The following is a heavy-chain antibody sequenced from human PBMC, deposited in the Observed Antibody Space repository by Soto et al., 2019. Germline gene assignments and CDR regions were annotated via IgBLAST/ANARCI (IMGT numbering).Heavy chain of an antibody. J-gene: IGHJ6*02. D-gene: IGHD2-2*01. V-gene: IGHV3-7*01. CDR2: IKQDGSEK. CDR1: GFTFSSYW. Sequence: EVQLVESGGGLVQPGGSLRLSCAASGFTFSSYWMSWVRQAPGKGLEWVANIKQDGSEKYYVDSVKGRFTISRDNAKNSLYLQKNSLRAEVTAVYYCARDPNIVLVPAALRSYYYYYGMDVWVQGTTLTVYS. CDR3: ARDPNIVLVPAALRSYYYYYGMDV.